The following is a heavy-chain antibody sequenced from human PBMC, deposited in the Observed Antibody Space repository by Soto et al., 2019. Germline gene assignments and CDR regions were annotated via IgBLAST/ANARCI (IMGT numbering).Heavy chain of an antibody. V-gene: IGHV4-4*02. CDR1: NG. CDR3: AGQGLVAAQGELDP. D-gene: IGHD1-26*01. Sequence: NGCRRLRQPPGKGLEWIGEINQSGSPNYNPSLRSRVTISVDKSKSQFFLKLSSVTAADTAIYYCAGQGLVAAQGELDPRGQRTLVT. CDR2: INQSGSP. J-gene: IGHJ5*02.